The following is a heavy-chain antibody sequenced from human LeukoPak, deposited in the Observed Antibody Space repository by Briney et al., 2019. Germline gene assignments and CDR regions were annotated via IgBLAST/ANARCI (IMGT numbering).Heavy chain of an antibody. D-gene: IGHD3-3*01. CDR3: ARGVHYDFWSGYQKFWFDP. Sequence: ASVKVSCKASGYTFTSYYMHWVRQAPGQGLEWMGIINPSGGSTSYAQKFQGRVTMTRDTSTSTVYMELSRLRSEDTAVYYCARGVHYDFWSGYQKFWFDPWGQGTLVTVSS. V-gene: IGHV1-46*01. CDR2: INPSGGST. CDR1: GYTFTSYY. J-gene: IGHJ5*02.